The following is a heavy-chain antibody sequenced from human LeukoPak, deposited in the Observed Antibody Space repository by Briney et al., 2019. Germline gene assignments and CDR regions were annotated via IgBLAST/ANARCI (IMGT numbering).Heavy chain of an antibody. V-gene: IGHV3-49*03. CDR1: GFTFDDYA. CDR3: SRADGYFYYFDY. D-gene: IGHD5-18*01. J-gene: IGHJ4*02. Sequence: PGRSLRLSCAASGFTFDDYAVSWFRQAPGKGLEWVGFIRTEAYGVTTEYAASVKGRFTISRDDSKSIAYLQMNSLKTEDTAVYFCSRADGYFYYFDYWGQGTLVTVSS. CDR2: IRTEAYGVTT.